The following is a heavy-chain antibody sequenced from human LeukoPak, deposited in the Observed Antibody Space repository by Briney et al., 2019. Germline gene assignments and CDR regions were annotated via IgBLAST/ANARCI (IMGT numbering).Heavy chain of an antibody. CDR2: ISSDGSDK. V-gene: IGHV3-30-3*01. CDR1: AFTFSPHA. D-gene: IGHD1-26*01. Sequence: PGRSLRLSCAASAFTFSPHAMRYVRQPAGKGLKWVAVISSDGSDKYHADSVEGRFTISRANSKNTLYLPMNTLTPEEAAVYYCARDWSGSYDGDDYWGQGTGVTVSS. J-gene: IGHJ4*02. CDR3: ARDWSGSYDGDDY.